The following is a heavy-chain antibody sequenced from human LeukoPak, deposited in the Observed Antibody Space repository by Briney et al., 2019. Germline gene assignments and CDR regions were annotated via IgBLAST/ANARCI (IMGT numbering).Heavy chain of an antibody. CDR2: ISSSSSYI. J-gene: IGHJ4*02. V-gene: IGHV3-21*01. CDR1: GFTFSSYS. Sequence: PGGSLRLSCAASGFTFSSYSMNWVRQAPGKGLEWVSSISSSSSYIYYADSVKSRFTISRDNTKNSLYLQMNSLRAEDTAVYYCAREGYDSSGYIDYWGQGTLVTVSS. D-gene: IGHD3-22*01. CDR3: AREGYDSSGYIDY.